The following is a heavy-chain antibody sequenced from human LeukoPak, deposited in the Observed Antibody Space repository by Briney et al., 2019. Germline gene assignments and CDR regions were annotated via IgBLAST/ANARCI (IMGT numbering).Heavy chain of an antibody. J-gene: IGHJ4*02. Sequence: GGSLRLSCAASGFTFSSYAMSWVRQAPGKGLEWVSAISGSGGSTYYADSVKGRFTISRDNSKNTLYLQMNSLRAEDTAVYYCANNQNYEGPRGVVVPAASLNWGQGTLVTVSS. CDR1: GFTFSSYA. V-gene: IGHV3-23*01. D-gene: IGHD2-2*01. CDR2: ISGSGGST. CDR3: ANNQNYEGPRGVVVPAASLN.